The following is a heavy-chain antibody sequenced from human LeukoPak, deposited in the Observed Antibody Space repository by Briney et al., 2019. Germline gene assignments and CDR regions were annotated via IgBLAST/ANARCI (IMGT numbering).Heavy chain of an antibody. CDR3: ARDRGDAVGDY. D-gene: IGHD3-10*01. CDR1: GYTFTGYY. CDR2: INPNSGGT. J-gene: IGHJ4*02. Sequence: ASVKASCKASGYTFTGYYMHWVRQAPGQELEWMGWINPNSGGTNYARKFQGRVTMTRDTSISTAYMELSRLRSDDTAVYYCARDRGDAVGDYWGQGTLVTVSS. V-gene: IGHV1-2*02.